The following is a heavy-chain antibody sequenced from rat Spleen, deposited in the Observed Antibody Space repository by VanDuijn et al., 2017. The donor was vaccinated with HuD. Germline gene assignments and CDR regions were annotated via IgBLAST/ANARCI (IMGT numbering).Heavy chain of an antibody. CDR2: IPNTGGNT. CDR3: TRDRTVAFDY. CDR1: GFTFNTYW. J-gene: IGHJ2*01. D-gene: IGHD1-1*01. V-gene: IGHV5-31*01. Sequence: EVQLVESGGGLVQPGRSLKLSCVASGFTFNTYWMTWLRQAPGKGLEWVASIPNTGGNTYYPDSVKGRFTISRDNAKSTLYLQMNSLRSEDTATYYCTRDRTVAFDYWGQGVMVTVSS.